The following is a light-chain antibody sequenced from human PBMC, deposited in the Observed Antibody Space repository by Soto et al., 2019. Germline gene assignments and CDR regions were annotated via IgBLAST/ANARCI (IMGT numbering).Light chain of an antibody. Sequence: EIVLTQSPATLSLSPGNRATLSCRASESVSRYLAWYQQKPVQAPTPLIYDASNRATGIPARFSRSGSGTDFTLTITSLAPEDCAVYYCQQRSNWRFTSCGGTKVEIK. CDR1: ESVSRY. CDR2: DAS. CDR3: QQRSNWRFT. V-gene: IGKV3-11*01. J-gene: IGKJ4*01.